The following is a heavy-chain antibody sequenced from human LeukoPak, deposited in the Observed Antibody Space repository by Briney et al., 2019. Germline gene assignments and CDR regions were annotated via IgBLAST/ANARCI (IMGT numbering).Heavy chain of an antibody. CDR2: IIPIFSTA. Sequence: GASVKVSCKASGGTFSSYAISWVRQAPGQGLEWMGGIIPIFSTANYAQKFQGRVTITANESTSTAYMELSSLRSEDTAVYYCARDYYGSGEVNWFDPWGQGTLVTVSS. D-gene: IGHD3-10*01. CDR1: GGTFSSYA. J-gene: IGHJ5*02. V-gene: IGHV1-69*01. CDR3: ARDYYGSGEVNWFDP.